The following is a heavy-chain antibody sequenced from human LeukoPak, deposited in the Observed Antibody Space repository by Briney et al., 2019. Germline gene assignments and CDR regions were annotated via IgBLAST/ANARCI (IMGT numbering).Heavy chain of an antibody. CDR1: GFTFSSYG. CDR2: IQYDGNNK. V-gene: IGHV3-30*02. D-gene: IGHD3-10*02. J-gene: IGHJ6*04. Sequence: GGSLRLSCAASGFTFSSYGMHWVRQAPGKGLEWVTFIQYDGNNKYYADSVKGRFTISRDNAKNSLYLQMNSLRAEDTAVYYCAELGITMIGGVWGKGTTVTISS. CDR3: AELGITMIGGV.